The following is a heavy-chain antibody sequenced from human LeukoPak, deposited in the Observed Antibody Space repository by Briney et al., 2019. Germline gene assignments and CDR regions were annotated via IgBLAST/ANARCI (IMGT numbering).Heavy chain of an antibody. V-gene: IGHV3-30*18. Sequence: GGSLRLSCAASGFTFSSSGMHWVRQAPGKGLEWVAVISYDGSNKYYADSVKGRFTISRDNSKNTLYLQMNSLRAEDTAVYYCAKGNYDILTGHPNYYGMDVWGQGTTVTVSS. CDR3: AKGNYDILTGHPNYYGMDV. CDR1: GFTFSSSG. D-gene: IGHD3-9*01. J-gene: IGHJ6*02. CDR2: ISYDGSNK.